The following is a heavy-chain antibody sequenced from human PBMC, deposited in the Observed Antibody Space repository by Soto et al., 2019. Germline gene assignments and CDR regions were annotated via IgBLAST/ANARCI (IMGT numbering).Heavy chain of an antibody. CDR1: GFTFSSYW. J-gene: IGHJ5*02. V-gene: IGHV3-74*01. D-gene: IGHD3-10*01. CDR2: INSGGSST. Sequence: GGSLRLSCAASGFTFSSYWMHWVRQAPGKGLVWVSRINSGGSSTSYADSVKGRFTISRDNAKNTLYLQMNSLRAEDTAVYYCARDTSPPYYYGSGGFDPWGQGTLVTVSS. CDR3: ARDTSPPYYYGSGGFDP.